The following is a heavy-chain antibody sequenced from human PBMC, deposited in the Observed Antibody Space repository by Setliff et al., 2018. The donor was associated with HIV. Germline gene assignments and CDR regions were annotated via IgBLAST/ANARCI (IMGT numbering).Heavy chain of an antibody. CDR2: IYHSGTT. D-gene: IGHD5-12*01. Sequence: SETLSLTCAVSGYSISSGYYWGWIRQTQGKGLEWIGRIYHSGTTYYNPSLRSRVTIPVDTSKNQFSLKLSSVTAADTAVYYCARQGDGYNLYHVYYFDYWGQGTLVTVSS. CDR1: GYSISSGYY. J-gene: IGHJ4*02. V-gene: IGHV4-38-2*01. CDR3: ARQGDGYNLYHVYYFDY.